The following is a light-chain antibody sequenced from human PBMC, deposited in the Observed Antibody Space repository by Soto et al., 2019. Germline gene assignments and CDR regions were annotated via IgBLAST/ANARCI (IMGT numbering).Light chain of an antibody. CDR1: QDIRNY. V-gene: IGKV1-33*01. CDR3: QQYDRVPPA. CDR2: DAS. Sequence: DIQMTQSPSSLSASVGDRVTITCQASQDIRNYLNWYKQKPGTGPQVLIYDASNFETGVPSRFAGSGSGTDFPFTISSLQPGGFATDYWQQYDRVPPACGQGARLEI. J-gene: IGKJ5*01.